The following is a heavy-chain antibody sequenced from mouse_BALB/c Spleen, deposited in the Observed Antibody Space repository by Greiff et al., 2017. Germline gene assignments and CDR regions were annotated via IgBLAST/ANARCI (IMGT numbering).Heavy chain of an antibody. J-gene: IGHJ2*01. CDR2: ISSGGNYT. V-gene: IGHV5-6*03. CDR3: ARGGNYFDY. Sequence: EVKLVESGGGLVKPGGSLKLSCAASGFTFSDYYMYWVRQTLDKRLEWVATISSGGNYTYYPDSVKGRFTISRDNAKNTLYLQMSSLKSEDTAMYYCARGGNYFDYWGQGTTLTVSS. CDR1: GFTFSDYY.